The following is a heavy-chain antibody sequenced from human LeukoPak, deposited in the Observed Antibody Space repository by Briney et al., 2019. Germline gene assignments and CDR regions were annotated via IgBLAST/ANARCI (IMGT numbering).Heavy chain of an antibody. CDR3: AKGDSPDPFEQ. CDR1: GFTFSSYG. J-gene: IGHJ4*02. CDR2: IWYDGSNQ. D-gene: IGHD3-22*01. V-gene: IGHV3-33*06. Sequence: PRGSLRLSCTASGFTFSSYGMHWVRQAPGKGLEWVAVIWYDGSNQQYADSVKGRFTISRDNSGNTVFLQMNSLRPEDTAVYYCAKGDSPDPFEQWGLGTVVTVSS.